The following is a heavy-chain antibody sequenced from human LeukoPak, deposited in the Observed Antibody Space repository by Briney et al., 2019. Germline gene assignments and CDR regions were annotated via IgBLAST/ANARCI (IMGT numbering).Heavy chain of an antibody. CDR3: AKEMVGGTGWFYFDH. D-gene: IGHD1-26*01. V-gene: IGHV3-30*18. CDR2: ISYDRCNR. CDR1: GFTFSSHG. Sequence: GGSLRLSCAASGFTFSSHGMHWVRQAPGKGLEWVAFISYDRCNRYYADSVKGRFTISRDNSRNTLYLQMNSLRAEDTAVYYCAKEMVGGTGWFYFDHRGQGTLVTVSS. J-gene: IGHJ4*02.